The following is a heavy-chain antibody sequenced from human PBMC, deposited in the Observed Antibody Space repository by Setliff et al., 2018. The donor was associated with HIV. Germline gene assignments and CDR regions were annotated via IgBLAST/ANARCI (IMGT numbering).Heavy chain of an antibody. CDR1: GYMFIAYG. D-gene: IGHD3-16*01. J-gene: IGHJ3*01. Sequence: ASVKVSCKTSGYMFIAYGMSWVRRAPGQGLEWMGWIGPYNGRTEYAQEFQGRVSLTIDTSASTAYMELRSLRSDDTAVYYCARVDGGYNYAEAFDVWGQGTMVTVSS. CDR3: ARVDGGYNYAEAFDV. V-gene: IGHV1-18*01. CDR2: IGPYNGRT.